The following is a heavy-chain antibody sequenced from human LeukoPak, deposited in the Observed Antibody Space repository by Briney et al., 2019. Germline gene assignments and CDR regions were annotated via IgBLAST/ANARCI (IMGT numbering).Heavy chain of an antibody. V-gene: IGHV3-73*01. CDR3: SSGLSVLRSNNTPVDY. CDR1: GFTFSGSA. D-gene: IGHD4-17*01. J-gene: IGHJ4*02. CDR2: IRSKANNYAT. Sequence: GGSLRLSCAASGFTFSGSAMHWVRQASGKGLEWVGRIRSKANNYATAYAASVKGRFTISRDDSKNTAYLQMNSLKTGDTAVYFCSSGLSVLRSNNTPVDYWGQGTLVTVSS.